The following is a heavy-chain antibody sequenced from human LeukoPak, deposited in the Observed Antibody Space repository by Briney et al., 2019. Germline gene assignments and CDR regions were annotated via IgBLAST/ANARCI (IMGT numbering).Heavy chain of an antibody. V-gene: IGHV4-61*02. CDR1: GGSITSTTYY. CDR2: IYTSGIT. J-gene: IGHJ4*02. CDR3: ARAISQWLPYYFDY. Sequence: SQTLSLTCTVSGGSITSTTYYWSWIRQPAGKGPEWIGRIYTSGITAYNPSLESRVTISVDTSKNQFSLKLSSVTAADTAVYYCARAISQWLPYYFDYWGQGTLVTVSS. D-gene: IGHD6-19*01.